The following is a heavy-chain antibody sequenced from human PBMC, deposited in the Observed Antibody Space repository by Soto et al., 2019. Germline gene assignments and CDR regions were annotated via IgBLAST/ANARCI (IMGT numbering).Heavy chain of an antibody. J-gene: IGHJ4*02. CDR2: IYHSGST. CDR3: AREVATGAWGY. Sequence: QLQLQESGSGLVKPSQTLSLTCAVSGGSISSGGYSWSWIRQPPGKGLEWIGYIYHSGSTYYNPSLKSRGTISVDRSKNQFCLKLSSVTAADTAVYYCAREVATGAWGYWVQGTLVTVSS. V-gene: IGHV4-30-2*01. D-gene: IGHD5-12*01. CDR1: GGSISSGGYS.